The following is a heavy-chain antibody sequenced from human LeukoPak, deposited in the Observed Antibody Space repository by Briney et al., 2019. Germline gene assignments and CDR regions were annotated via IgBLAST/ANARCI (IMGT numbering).Heavy chain of an antibody. D-gene: IGHD3-9*01. CDR1: GGSISSSSYY. CDR3: AREWGDYDILTGPTGTFDY. J-gene: IGHJ4*02. V-gene: IGHV4-39*07. CDR2: IYYSGST. Sequence: SETLSLTCTVSGGSISSSSYYWGWIRQPPGKGLEWIGSIYYSGSTYYNPFLKSRVTISVDTSKNQFSLKLSSVTAADTAVYYCAREWGDYDILTGPTGTFDYWGQGTLVTVSS.